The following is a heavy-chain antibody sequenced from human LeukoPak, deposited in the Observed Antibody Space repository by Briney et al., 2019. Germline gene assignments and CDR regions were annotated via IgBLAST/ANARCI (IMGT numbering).Heavy chain of an antibody. CDR2: IYHSGRT. J-gene: IGHJ4*02. CDR1: GYSISSGYY. V-gene: IGHV4-38-2*02. D-gene: IGHD3-16*01. CDR3: ARQGFGSSYFDY. Sequence: PSETLSLTCTVSGYSISSGYYWGWIRQPPGKGLEWIGSIYHSGRTFYNPSLKSRVTISVDTSKNQFSLKLTSVTAADTAVYYCARQGFGSSYFDYWGQGTLVTVSS.